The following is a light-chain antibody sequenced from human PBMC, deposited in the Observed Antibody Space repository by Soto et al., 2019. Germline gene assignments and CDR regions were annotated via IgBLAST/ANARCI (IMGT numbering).Light chain of an antibody. CDR2: DVS. CDR3: SSYAGSNNLNV. Sequence: QSALTQPPSASGSPGQSVTISCTGTSSDVGGYKYVSWYQQHPGKAPKLMIYDVSQRPSGVADRFSGSKSGNTASLTVSGLQAEDEADYYYSSYAGSNNLNVFGGGTKVTVL. J-gene: IGLJ2*01. V-gene: IGLV2-8*01. CDR1: SSDVGGYKY.